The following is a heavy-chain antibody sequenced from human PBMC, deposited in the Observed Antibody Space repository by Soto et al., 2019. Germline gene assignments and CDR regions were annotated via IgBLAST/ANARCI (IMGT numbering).Heavy chain of an antibody. CDR1: GGFISSYY. Sequence: PSETLSLTCTVSGGFISSYYWSWIRQPPGNELEWIAYIYYSGSTNYNPSLKSRVTISVDTSKNQFSLKLTSVPAADTAVYYCARGRRYYYDNTGPYYFEHCGQGTLVTVSS. CDR2: IYYSGST. CDR3: ARGRRYYYDNTGPYYFEH. J-gene: IGHJ4*02. D-gene: IGHD3-22*01. V-gene: IGHV4-59*01.